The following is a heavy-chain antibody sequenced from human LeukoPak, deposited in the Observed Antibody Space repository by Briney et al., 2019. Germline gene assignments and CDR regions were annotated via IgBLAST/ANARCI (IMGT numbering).Heavy chain of an antibody. J-gene: IGHJ6*03. CDR1: GGTFSSYA. V-gene: IGHV1-69*05. D-gene: IGHD2-2*01. Sequence: SVKVSCKASGGTFSSYAISWVRQAPGQGLEWMGGIIPIFGTANYAQKFQGRVTITTDESTSTGYMELSSLRSEDTAVYYCARENQLLGGHYYYYYMDVWGKGTTVTVSS. CDR2: IIPIFGTA. CDR3: ARENQLLGGHYYYYYMDV.